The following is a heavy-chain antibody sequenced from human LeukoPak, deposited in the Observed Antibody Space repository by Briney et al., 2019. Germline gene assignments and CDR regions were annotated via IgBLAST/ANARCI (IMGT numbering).Heavy chain of an antibody. J-gene: IGHJ4*02. Sequence: TGGSLRLSCAASGFTFSSYSMNWVRQAPGKGLEWVSYISSSSSTIYYADSVKGRFTISRDNAKNSLYLQMNSLRAEDTAVYYCARDYYDSSGYYSFDYWGRGTLVTVSS. CDR1: GFTFSSYS. V-gene: IGHV3-48*01. CDR2: ISSSSSTI. CDR3: ARDYYDSSGYYSFDY. D-gene: IGHD3-22*01.